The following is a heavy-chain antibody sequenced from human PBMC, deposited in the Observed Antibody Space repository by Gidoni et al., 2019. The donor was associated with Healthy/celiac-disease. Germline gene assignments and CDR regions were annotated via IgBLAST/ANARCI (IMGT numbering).Heavy chain of an antibody. D-gene: IGHD6-6*01. CDR1: GGSISSYY. V-gene: IGHV4-59*01. CDR2: IYYSGST. J-gene: IGHJ5*02. Sequence: QVQLQESVPGLVKPSETLSLPCTVSGGSISSYYWSWIRQPPGKGLEWIGYIYYSGSTNYNPSLKSRVTISVDTSKNQFSLKLSSVTAADTAVYYCARAIAARSWGTWFDPWGQGTLVTVSS. CDR3: ARAIAARSWGTWFDP.